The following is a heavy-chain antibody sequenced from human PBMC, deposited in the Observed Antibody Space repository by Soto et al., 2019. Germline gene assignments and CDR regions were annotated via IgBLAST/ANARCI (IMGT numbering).Heavy chain of an antibody. CDR3: ARARNYDLRSGYYRTAAYFDY. CDR2: MNPNSGNT. V-gene: IGHV1-8*01. CDR1: GYTFTSYD. Sequence: ASVKVSCKASGYTFTSYDINWVRQATGQGLEWMGWMNPNSGNTGYAQKFQGRVTMTRNTSISTAYMELSSLRSEDTAVYYCARARNYDLRSGYYRTAAYFDYWGQGTLVTVSS. D-gene: IGHD3-3*01. J-gene: IGHJ4*02.